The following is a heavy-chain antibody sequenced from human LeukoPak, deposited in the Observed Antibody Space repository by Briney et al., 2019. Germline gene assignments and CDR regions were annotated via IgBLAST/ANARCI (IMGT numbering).Heavy chain of an antibody. CDR1: GGSISSSSYY. CDR2: IYYSGST. D-gene: IGHD6-6*01. Sequence: PSETLSLTCTVSGGSISSSSYYWGWIRQPPGKGLEWIGSIYYSGSTYYSPSLKSRVTISVDTSKNQFSLKLSSVTTADTAVYYCARVGLLRAARPNYYYMDGWGKGTTVTVSS. CDR3: ARVGLLRAARPNYYYMDG. V-gene: IGHV4-39*07. J-gene: IGHJ6*03.